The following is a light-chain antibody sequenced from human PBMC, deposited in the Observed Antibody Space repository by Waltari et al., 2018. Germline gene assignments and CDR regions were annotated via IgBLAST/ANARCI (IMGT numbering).Light chain of an antibody. CDR2: LNSDGSH. CDR3: QTWGTGIQV. J-gene: IGLJ3*02. Sequence: LLLTHSPSPSASRGASVQLTCTLSSGHSGCAIAWPHHQPEKGPRYLMKLNSDGSHSKGDGIPDRFSGSSSGAERYLTISSLQSEDEADYYCQTWGTGIQVFGGGTKLTVL. V-gene: IGLV4-69*01. CDR1: SGHSGCA.